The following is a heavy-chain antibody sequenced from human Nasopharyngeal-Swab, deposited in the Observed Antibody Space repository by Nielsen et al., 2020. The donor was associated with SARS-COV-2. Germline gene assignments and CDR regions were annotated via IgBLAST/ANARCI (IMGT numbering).Heavy chain of an antibody. D-gene: IGHD4-11*01. Sequence: GESLKISCAASTFTFSSYWMSWVRQAPGKGPEWVANIKQDGSEKYYVDSVKGRFTISRDNAKNSLYLQMNSLRAEDTAVYYCARATTVKGVLGDVWGKGTTVTVSS. J-gene: IGHJ6*04. V-gene: IGHV3-7*01. CDR3: ARATTVKGVLGDV. CDR2: IKQDGSEK. CDR1: TFTFSSYW.